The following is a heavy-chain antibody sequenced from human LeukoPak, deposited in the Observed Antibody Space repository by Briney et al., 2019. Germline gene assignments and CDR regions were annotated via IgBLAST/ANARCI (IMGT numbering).Heavy chain of an antibody. V-gene: IGHV3-23*01. CDR2: ISGSGGST. J-gene: IGHJ4*02. Sequence: QSGGSLRLSCAASGFTFSSYAMSWVRQAPGKGLEWVSAISGSGGSTYYADSVKGRFTISRDNSKNTLYLQMNSLRVDDTAVYYCAKDGTRGIRFGKIPHYFDYWGQGTLVTVSS. CDR3: AKDGTRGIRFGKIPHYFDY. CDR1: GFTFSSYA. D-gene: IGHD3-10*01.